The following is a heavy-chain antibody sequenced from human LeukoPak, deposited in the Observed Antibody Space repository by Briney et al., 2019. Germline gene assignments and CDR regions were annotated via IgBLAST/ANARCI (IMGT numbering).Heavy chain of an antibody. D-gene: IGHD5-24*01. V-gene: IGHV5-51*01. CDR3: ARQESSYFAY. CDR1: GHSFTSYW. J-gene: IGHJ4*02. Sequence: GESMKISRKGSGHSFTSYWIGWVRQMPGKGLEWMGIIYPGDSDTRYSPSFQGQVTISADKSISTAYLQWSGLKASDTATYYCARQESSYFAYWGQGTLVTVSS. CDR2: IYPGDSDT.